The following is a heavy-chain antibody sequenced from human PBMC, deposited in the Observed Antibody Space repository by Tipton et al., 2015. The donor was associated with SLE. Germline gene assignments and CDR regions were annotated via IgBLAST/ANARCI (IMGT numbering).Heavy chain of an antibody. J-gene: IGHJ3*02. CDR2: INHSGST. V-gene: IGHV4-34*01. CDR1: GGSFSGYY. D-gene: IGHD1-26*01. Sequence: TLSLTCAVYGGSFSGYYWSWIRQPPGKGLGWIGEINHSGSTNYNPSLKSRVTISADTSKNQFSLKLSSVTAADTAVYYCARHLDGTYGSHAFDIWGQGTMVTVSS. CDR3: ARHLDGTYGSHAFDI.